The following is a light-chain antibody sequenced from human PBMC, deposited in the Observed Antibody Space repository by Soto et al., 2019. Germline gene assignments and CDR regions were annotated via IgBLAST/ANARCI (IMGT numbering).Light chain of an antibody. J-gene: IGKJ1*01. V-gene: IGKV3-15*01. CDR2: GAF. CDR1: QSVSSK. Sequence: EIVMTQSPATLSVSPGEGATLSCRASQSVSSKLAWYQQKPGQAPRLLIYGAFTRATGIPARFSGTGSGTEFTLTISSLQSEDFALYYCQQYNDWPLTFGQWNKVDIK. CDR3: QQYNDWPLT.